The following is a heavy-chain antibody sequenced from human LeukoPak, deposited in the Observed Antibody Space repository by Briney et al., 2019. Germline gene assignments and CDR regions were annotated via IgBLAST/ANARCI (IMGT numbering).Heavy chain of an antibody. Sequence: SVKVSCTASGGTFSSYAISWVRQAPGQGLEWMGGIIPIFGTANYAQKFQGRVTITADESTSAAYMELSSLRSEDTAVYYCASKGSSGWPAPPTWGLKKNYYYYGMDVWGQGTTVTVSS. D-gene: IGHD6-19*01. V-gene: IGHV1-69*13. CDR1: GGTFSSYA. CDR3: ASKGSSGWPAPPTWGLKKNYYYYGMDV. J-gene: IGHJ6*02. CDR2: IIPIFGTA.